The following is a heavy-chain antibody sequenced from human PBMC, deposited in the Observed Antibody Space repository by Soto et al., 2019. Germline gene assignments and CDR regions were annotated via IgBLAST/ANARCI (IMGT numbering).Heavy chain of an antibody. Sequence: GGSLRLSCAASGFTFSSYAMHWVRQAPSKGLEWVAVISYDGSNKYYADSVKGRFTISRDNSKNTLYLQMNSLRAEDTAVYYCARSGYGERDYYYYGRDVWGQGTTVTVS. CDR2: ISYDGSNK. CDR3: ARSGYGERDYYYYGRDV. J-gene: IGHJ6*02. D-gene: IGHD5-18*01. V-gene: IGHV3-30-3*01. CDR1: GFTFSSYA.